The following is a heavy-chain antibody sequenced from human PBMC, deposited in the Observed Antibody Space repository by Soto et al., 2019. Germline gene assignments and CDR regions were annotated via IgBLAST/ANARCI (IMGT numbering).Heavy chain of an antibody. CDR3: AKAWGFTTYYYDSSGYYPGDYFDY. V-gene: IGHV3-23*01. CDR1: GFTFSSYA. J-gene: IGHJ4*02. CDR2: ISGSGGST. Sequence: PGGSLRLSCAASGFTFSSYAMSWVRQAPGKGLEWVSAISGSGGSTYYADSVKGRFTISRDNSKNTLYLQMNSLRAEDTAVYYCAKAWGFTTYYYDSSGYYPGDYFDYWGQGTLVTVSS. D-gene: IGHD3-22*01.